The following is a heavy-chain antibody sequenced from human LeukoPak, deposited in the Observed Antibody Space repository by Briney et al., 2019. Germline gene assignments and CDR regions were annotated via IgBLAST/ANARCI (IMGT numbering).Heavy chain of an antibody. CDR1: GGSISSGGYS. CDR2: IYHSGST. D-gene: IGHD4-17*01. CDR3: ARVNDYGDYVDY. V-gene: IGHV4-30-2*01. Sequence: SQTLSLTCAVSGGSISSGGYSWSWLRQPPGTGLEWVGYIYHSGSTYYNPSLKSRVTISVDRSKNQFSLKLSSVTAADTAVYYCARVNDYGDYVDYWGQGTLVTVSS. J-gene: IGHJ4*02.